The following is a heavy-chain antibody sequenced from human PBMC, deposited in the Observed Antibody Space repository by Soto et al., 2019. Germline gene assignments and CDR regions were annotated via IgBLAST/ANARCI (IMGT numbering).Heavy chain of an antibody. CDR1: GGTFSSYA. CDR3: ARCPPQLYSGYDLSWFDP. CDR2: IIPIFGTA. J-gene: IGHJ5*02. D-gene: IGHD5-12*01. Sequence: QVQLVQSGAEVKKPGSSVKVSCKASGGTFSSYAISWVRQAPGQGLEWMGGIIPIFGTATYAQKFQGRVTITADESTSTAYLELSSLRSEDTAVYYCARCPPQLYSGYDLSWFDPWGQGTLVTVSS. V-gene: IGHV1-69*01.